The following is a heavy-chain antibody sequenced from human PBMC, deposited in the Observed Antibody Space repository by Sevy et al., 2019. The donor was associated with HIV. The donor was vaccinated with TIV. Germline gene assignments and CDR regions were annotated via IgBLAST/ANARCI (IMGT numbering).Heavy chain of an antibody. CDR3: ARDRANYDSSGYYVDAFDI. D-gene: IGHD3-22*01. CDR1: GGSISSGGYY. V-gene: IGHV4-31*03. Sequence: SETLSLTCTVSGGSISSGGYYWSWIRQHPGKGLEWIGYIYYSGSTYYNPSLKSRVTISVDTSKNQFSLKLSSVTTAETAVYYCARDRANYDSSGYYVDAFDIWGQGTMVTVSS. J-gene: IGHJ3*02. CDR2: IYYSGST.